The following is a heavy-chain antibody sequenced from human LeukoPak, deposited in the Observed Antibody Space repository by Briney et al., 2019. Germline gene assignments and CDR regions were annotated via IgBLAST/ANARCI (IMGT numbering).Heavy chain of an antibody. CDR3: ARTRYYYNSRSYGAPYYFDY. Sequence: SETLSLTCTVSGGSLSRSSYYWNWIRQPPGKGLDWIGSIYYSGSTYYNPSLESRVTISVDTSKNQFSLKLSSVTAADTAVYYCARTRYYYNSRSYGAPYYFDYWGQGTLVTVSS. CDR1: GGSLSRSSYY. V-gene: IGHV4-39*01. D-gene: IGHD3-10*01. J-gene: IGHJ4*02. CDR2: IYYSGST.